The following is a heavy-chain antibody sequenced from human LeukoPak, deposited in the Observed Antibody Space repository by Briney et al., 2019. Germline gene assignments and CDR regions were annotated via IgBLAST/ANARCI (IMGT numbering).Heavy chain of an antibody. V-gene: IGHV5-51*01. CDR1: GYSFTSYW. D-gene: IGHD2-21*02. J-gene: IGHJ4*02. Sequence: GESLKISCQGSGYSFTSYWIGGVRQMPGKGLEWVGIIYPGDSDTRYSPSFQGQVPSSADKSISPAYLQWSSLKASDTAMYYCARGQHIVVVTAIDLDYWGQGTLVTVSS. CDR3: ARGQHIVVVTAIDLDY. CDR2: IYPGDSDT.